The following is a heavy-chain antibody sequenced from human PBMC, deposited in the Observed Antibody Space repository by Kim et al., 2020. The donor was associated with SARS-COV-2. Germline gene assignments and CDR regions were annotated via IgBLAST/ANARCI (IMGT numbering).Heavy chain of an antibody. CDR2: ISYDGSNK. D-gene: IGHD6-13*01. CDR3: ARDEGSGVAAAGTFDY. V-gene: IGHV3-30*04. CDR1: GFTFSSYA. Sequence: GGSLRLSCAASGFTFSSYAMHWVRQAPGKGLEWVAVISYDGSNKYYADSVKGRFTISRDNSKNTLYLQMNSLRAEDTAVYYCARDEGSGVAAAGTFDYWG. J-gene: IGHJ4*01.